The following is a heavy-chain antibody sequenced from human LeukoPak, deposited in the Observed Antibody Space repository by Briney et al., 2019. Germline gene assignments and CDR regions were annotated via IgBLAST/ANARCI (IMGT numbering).Heavy chain of an antibody. J-gene: IGHJ4*02. CDR2: IYHSGST. Sequence: SETLSLTCSVSGYSISSGYYWGWIRQPPGKGLEWIGSIYHSGSTNYNPSLKSRVTISVDKSKNQFSLKLSSVTAADTAVYYCARVLSYYDILTGYYNFYYFDYWGQGTLVTVSS. V-gene: IGHV4-38-2*02. D-gene: IGHD3-9*01. CDR1: GYSISSGYY. CDR3: ARVLSYYDILTGYYNFYYFDY.